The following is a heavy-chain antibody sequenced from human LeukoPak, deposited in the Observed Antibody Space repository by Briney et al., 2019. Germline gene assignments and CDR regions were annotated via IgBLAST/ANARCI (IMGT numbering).Heavy chain of an antibody. J-gene: IGHJ4*02. CDR2: ISGSGGSCGST. CDR3: AKGRGYGDY. Sequence: GGSLRLSCAASAFTFSSYAMSWVRQAPGKGLEWVSSISGSGGSCGSTFYADSVKGRFTISRDNSKNTLYLQMNSLRAEDTAVYYCAKGRGYGDYWGQGTLVTVSS. CDR1: AFTFSSYA. V-gene: IGHV3-23*01. D-gene: IGHD5-18*01.